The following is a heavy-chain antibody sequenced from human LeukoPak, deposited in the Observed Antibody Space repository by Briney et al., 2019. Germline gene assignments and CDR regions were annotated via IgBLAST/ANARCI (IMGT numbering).Heavy chain of an antibody. V-gene: IGHV1-69*06. Sequence: ASVKVSCKASGGTFSSYAMSWVRQAPGQGLEWMGGIIPIFGTANYAQKFQGRVTITADKSTSTAYMELSSLRSEDTAVYYCARDVGGYSVNWFDPWGQGTLVTVSS. CDR1: GGTFSSYA. CDR2: IIPIFGTA. D-gene: IGHD2-15*01. J-gene: IGHJ5*02. CDR3: ARDVGGYSVNWFDP.